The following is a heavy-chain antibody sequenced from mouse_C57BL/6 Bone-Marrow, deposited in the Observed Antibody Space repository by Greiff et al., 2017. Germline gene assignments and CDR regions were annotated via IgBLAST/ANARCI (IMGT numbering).Heavy chain of an antibody. CDR3: ARDQSYGSSFYYAMDY. CDR2: INYDGSST. V-gene: IGHV5-16*01. D-gene: IGHD1-1*01. CDR1: GFTFSDYY. J-gene: IGHJ4*01. Sequence: EVNLVESEGGLVQPGRSMKLSCTASGFTFSDYYMAWVRQVPEKGLEWVANINYDGSSTYYLDSLKSRFIISRDNAKNILYLQMSSLKSEDTATYYCARDQSYGSSFYYAMDYWGQGTSVTVSS.